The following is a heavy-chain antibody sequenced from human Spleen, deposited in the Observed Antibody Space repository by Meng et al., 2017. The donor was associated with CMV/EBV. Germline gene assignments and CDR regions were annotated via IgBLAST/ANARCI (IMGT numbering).Heavy chain of an antibody. CDR1: GFTFSDFY. Sequence: GGSLRLSCAASGFTFSDFYMSWIRQAPGKGLEWISYITSSGTTIYYADSVKGRFTTSRDNAKKSLYLQMNSLSAEDTALYYCVGVPRYCSSTSCYHFDYWGQGTLVTVSS. D-gene: IGHD2-2*01. V-gene: IGHV3-11*01. CDR2: ITSSGTTI. J-gene: IGHJ4*02. CDR3: VGVPRYCSSTSCYHFDY.